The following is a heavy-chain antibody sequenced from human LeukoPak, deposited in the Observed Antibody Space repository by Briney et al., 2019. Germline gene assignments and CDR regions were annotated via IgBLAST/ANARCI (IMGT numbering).Heavy chain of an antibody. J-gene: IGHJ6*03. CDR3: ARDRLIRYSGYDFAYYYMDV. CDR1: GYTFNSYG. D-gene: IGHD5-12*01. V-gene: IGHV1-18*01. Sequence: ASVKVSCKASGYTFNSYGISWVRQAPGQGLEWMGWISVYNVNTNYAQKLQGRVTMTTDRSTNTAYMELRSLRSDDTAVYYCARDRLIRYSGYDFAYYYMDVWGKGTTVTVSS. CDR2: ISVYNVNT.